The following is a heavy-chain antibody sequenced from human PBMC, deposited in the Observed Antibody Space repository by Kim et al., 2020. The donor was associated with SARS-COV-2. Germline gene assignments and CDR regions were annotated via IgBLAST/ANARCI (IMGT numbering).Heavy chain of an antibody. CDR2: IYHTGTA. V-gene: IGHV4-30-4*01. D-gene: IGHD5-12*01. CDR3: ARGGDGYKSYFYYGMDV. Sequence: SETLSLTCTVSDASLGGVDYYFNWIRQPPGKGLEWIGYIYHTGTAYYNPSLKSRATISVDTSKNHFSLKLTSVTAADAAVYYCARGGDGYKSYFYYGMDVWGQGTTVTVSS. J-gene: IGHJ6*02. CDR1: DASLGGVDYY.